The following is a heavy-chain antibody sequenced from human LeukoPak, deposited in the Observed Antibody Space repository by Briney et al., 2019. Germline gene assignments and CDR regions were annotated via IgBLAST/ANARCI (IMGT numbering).Heavy chain of an antibody. Sequence: GASVKVSCKASGYTFTGYYMHWVRQAPGQGLEWMGWINPNSGGTNYAQKFQGRVTMTRDTSISTAYMELSRLRFDDTAVYYCARGGRYYYGSGSYYQYNWFDPWGQGTLVTVSS. CDR2: INPNSGGT. J-gene: IGHJ5*02. D-gene: IGHD3-10*01. CDR1: GYTFTGYY. V-gene: IGHV1-2*02. CDR3: ARGGRYYYGSGSYYQYNWFDP.